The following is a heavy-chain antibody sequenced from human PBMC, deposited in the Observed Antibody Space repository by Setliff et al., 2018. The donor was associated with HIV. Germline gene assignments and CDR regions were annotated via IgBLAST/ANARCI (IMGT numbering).Heavy chain of an antibody. V-gene: IGHV3-49*04. J-gene: IGHJ4*02. D-gene: IGHD3-16*02. Sequence: GGSLRLSCAASGFTFSTYWMSWVRQAPGKGLEWVGFIRSKTYGETTEYAASVKGRFTISRDDSKSIAYLQMNSLRTEDTAVYYCARIYNYVWGTYRNFDYWGQGTLVTVSS. CDR2: IRSKTYGETT. CDR1: GFTFSTYW. CDR3: ARIYNYVWGTYRNFDY.